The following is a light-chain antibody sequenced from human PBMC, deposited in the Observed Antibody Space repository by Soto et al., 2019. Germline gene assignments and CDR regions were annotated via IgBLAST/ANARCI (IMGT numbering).Light chain of an antibody. CDR2: DAS. Sequence: IQMTQSPSSLSASVGNRVTITCQASQDIATYLNWYQQKPGKAPNLLIYDASSLESGVPSRFSGSGSGTEFTLTISSLQPDDFATYYCQHYSIVWAFGQGTKVDIK. V-gene: IGKV1-33*01. CDR1: QDIATY. CDR3: QHYSIVWA. J-gene: IGKJ1*01.